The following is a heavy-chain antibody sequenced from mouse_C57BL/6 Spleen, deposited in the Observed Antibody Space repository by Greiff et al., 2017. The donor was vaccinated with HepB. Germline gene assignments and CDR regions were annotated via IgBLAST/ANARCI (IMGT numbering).Heavy chain of an antibody. Sequence: QVQLKESGAELVKPGASVKMSCKASGYTFTSYWITWVKQRPGQGLEWIGDIYPGSGSTNYNEKFKSKATLTVDTSSSTAYMQLSSLTSEDSAVYYCATLYYEGYYYAMDYWGQGTSVTVSS. CDR2: IYPGSGST. V-gene: IGHV1-55*01. CDR3: ATLYYEGYYYAMDY. J-gene: IGHJ4*01. CDR1: GYTFTSYW. D-gene: IGHD2-4*01.